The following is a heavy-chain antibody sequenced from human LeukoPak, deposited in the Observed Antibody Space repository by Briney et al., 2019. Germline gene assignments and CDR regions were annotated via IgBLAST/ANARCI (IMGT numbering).Heavy chain of an antibody. V-gene: IGHV1-18*01. CDR3: ARATYSSSWYGFGYYYYMDV. CDR1: GYTFTSYG. CDR2: ISAYNGNT. D-gene: IGHD6-13*01. J-gene: IGHJ6*03. Sequence: GASVKVSCKASGYTFTSYGISWVRQAPGQGLEWMGWISAYNGNTNYAQKLQGRVTMTTDTSTSTAYMELRSLRSDDTAVYYCARATYSSSWYGFGYYYYMDVWGKGTTVTISS.